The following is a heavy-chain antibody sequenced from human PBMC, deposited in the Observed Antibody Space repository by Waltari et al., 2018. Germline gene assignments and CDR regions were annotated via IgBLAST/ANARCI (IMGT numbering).Heavy chain of an antibody. J-gene: IGHJ3*02. Sequence: EVQLVESGGGLVQPGGSLRLSCAASGFIFSRYEMNWVRQAPGKGLEWVSYISSSGSTTSYGDSVKGRFTISRDDAKNSLDLQMNSLRVEDTAVYYCARVGPGSGYGGIVNAFDIWGLGTMITVSS. CDR3: ARVGPGSGYGGIVNAFDI. CDR1: GFIFSRYE. D-gene: IGHD3-22*01. CDR2: ISSSGSTT. V-gene: IGHV3-48*03.